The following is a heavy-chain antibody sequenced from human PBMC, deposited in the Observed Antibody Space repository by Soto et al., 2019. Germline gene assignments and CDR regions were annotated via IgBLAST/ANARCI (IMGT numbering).Heavy chain of an antibody. CDR2: IYYSGST. J-gene: IGHJ4*02. D-gene: IGHD6-19*01. V-gene: IGHV4-31*03. CDR3: ARWQQWLVPRDQDSFDY. CDR1: GGSISSGGYY. Sequence: SETLSLTCTVSGGSISSGGYYWSWIRQHPGKGLEWIGYIYYSGSTYYTPSLKSRVTISVDTSKNQFSLKLSSVTAADTAVYYCARWQQWLVPRDQDSFDYWGQGTLLTVSS.